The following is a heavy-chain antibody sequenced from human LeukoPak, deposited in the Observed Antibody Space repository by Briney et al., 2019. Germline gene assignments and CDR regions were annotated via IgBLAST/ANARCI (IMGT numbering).Heavy chain of an antibody. CDR2: ISSSSSYI. Sequence: GGSLRLPCAASGFTFSSYSMNWVRQAPGKGLEWVSSISSSSSYIYYADSVRGRFTISRDNAKNSLYLQMNSLRAEDTAVYYCARTDGYSSGWYDDYWGQGTLVTVSS. CDR1: GFTFSSYS. V-gene: IGHV3-21*01. J-gene: IGHJ4*02. CDR3: ARTDGYSSGWYDDY. D-gene: IGHD6-19*01.